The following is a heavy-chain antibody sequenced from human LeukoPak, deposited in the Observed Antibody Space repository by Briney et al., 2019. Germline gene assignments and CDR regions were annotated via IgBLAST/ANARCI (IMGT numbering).Heavy chain of an antibody. Sequence: GGSLRLSCAASGFMFNNYRMNWVRQAPGKGLEWVSYISNSGTNIYYADSVKGRFTISRDNAKNSLSLQMNSLRAEDTAVYYCARELDLSVATIDFWGQGTLVTVAS. CDR2: ISNSGTNI. D-gene: IGHD5-12*01. CDR3: ARELDLSVATIDF. J-gene: IGHJ4*02. CDR1: GFMFNNYR. V-gene: IGHV3-48*01.